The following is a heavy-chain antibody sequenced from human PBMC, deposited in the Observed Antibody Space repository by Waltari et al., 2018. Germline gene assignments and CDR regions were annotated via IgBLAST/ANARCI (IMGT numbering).Heavy chain of an antibody. D-gene: IGHD6-13*01. Sequence: QFQLVQSGAEVKKPGASVKVSCKASGYTFTTYSIHWVRQDPGQRLEWLVWINTGTAYTKYSQNFQGRVTITRDTSARTAYMELNTLRSEDTAVYFCAREGAAPGKGWGSWFDPWGQGTLVTVSS. CDR1: GYTFTTYS. J-gene: IGHJ5*02. V-gene: IGHV1-3*04. CDR2: INTGTAYT. CDR3: AREGAAPGKGWGSWFDP.